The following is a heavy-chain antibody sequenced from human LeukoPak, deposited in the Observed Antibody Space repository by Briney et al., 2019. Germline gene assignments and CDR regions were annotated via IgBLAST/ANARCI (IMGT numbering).Heavy chain of an antibody. V-gene: IGHV4-4*07. J-gene: IGHJ4*02. CDR3: ARAAPSGFWSCSDTSPFDY. Sequence: SETLSLTCTVSGGSISSYYWSWIRQPAGKGLEWIGRIYTSGSTNYNPSLKSRVTMSEDTSKNQFSLKLSSVTAADTAVYYCARAAPSGFWSCSDTSPFDYWGQGTLVTVSS. D-gene: IGHD3-3*01. CDR2: IYTSGST. CDR1: GGSISSYY.